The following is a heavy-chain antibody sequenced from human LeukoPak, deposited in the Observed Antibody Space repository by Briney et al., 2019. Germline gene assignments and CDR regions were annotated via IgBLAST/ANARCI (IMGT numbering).Heavy chain of an antibody. CDR3: ARVGWWELPQLDY. V-gene: IGHV1-2*02. J-gene: IGHJ4*02. CDR1: GYTFTGSY. Sequence: ASVKVSCKASGYTFTGSYMHWVRQAPGQGLDWMGWINPNSGGTNYAQKFQGRVTMTRDTSISTAYMELRSLRSDDTAVYYCARVGWWELPQLDYWGQGTLVTVSS. D-gene: IGHD1-26*01. CDR2: INPNSGGT.